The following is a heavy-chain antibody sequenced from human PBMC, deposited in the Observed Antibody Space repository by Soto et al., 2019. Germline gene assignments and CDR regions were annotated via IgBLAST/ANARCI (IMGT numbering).Heavy chain of an antibody. D-gene: IGHD2-15*01. CDR3: ARSVRLLDAFDI. CDR1: EFTFDDCA. V-gene: IGHV3-21*01. J-gene: IGHJ3*02. Sequence: PGGSLTLSWASSEFTFDDCAMNWVRHTPWKGLEWVASISSSSSYIYYEDSVKGRFTISRDNAKNSLYLQMNSLRAEDTAVYYCARSVRLLDAFDIWGQGTMVTVSS. CDR2: ISSSSSYI.